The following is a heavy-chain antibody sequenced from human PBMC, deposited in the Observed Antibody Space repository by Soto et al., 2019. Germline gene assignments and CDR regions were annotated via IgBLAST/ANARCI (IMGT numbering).Heavy chain of an antibody. V-gene: IGHV4-34*01. CDR2: INHSGST. J-gene: IGHJ6*02. D-gene: IGHD3-10*01. CDR1: GGSFSGYY. Sequence: SETLSLTCAVYGGSFSGYYWSWLRQPPGKGLEWIGEINHSGSTNYNPSLKSRVTISVDTSKNQFSLKLSSVTAADTAVYYCARVLLYGSGSYYNIYYGMDVWGQGTTVTVSS. CDR3: ARVLLYGSGSYYNIYYGMDV.